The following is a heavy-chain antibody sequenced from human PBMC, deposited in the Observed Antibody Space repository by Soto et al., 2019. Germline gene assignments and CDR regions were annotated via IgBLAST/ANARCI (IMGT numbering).Heavy chain of an antibody. V-gene: IGHV3-30*18. CDR3: AKDQVRWGVLRGENFDY. J-gene: IGHJ4*02. CDR1: GFTFSSYG. CDR2: ISYDGSNK. D-gene: IGHD4-17*01. Sequence: GGSLRLSCAASGFTFSSYGMHWVRQAPGKGLEWVAVISYDGSNKYYADSVKGRFTISRDNSKNTLYLQMNSLRAEDTAVYYCAKDQVRWGVLRGENFDYWGQGTLVTVSS.